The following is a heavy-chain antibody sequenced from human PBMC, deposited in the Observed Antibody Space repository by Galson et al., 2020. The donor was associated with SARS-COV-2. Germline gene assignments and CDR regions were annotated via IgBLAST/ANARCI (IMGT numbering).Heavy chain of an antibody. Sequence: SETLSPTCGVSGDSISGDYWWTWVRQPPGKGLEWVGEVSHSGTTGYTPSLKRRVTMSVDKSKNQFSLNLTSVTAADTAIYYCARATAAYRHPYFYYYMDVWGKGTTVTVSS. CDR1: GDSISGDYW. V-gene: IGHV4-4*02. CDR3: ARATAAYRHPYFYYYMDV. D-gene: IGHD2-2*01. J-gene: IGHJ6*03. CDR2: VSHSGTT.